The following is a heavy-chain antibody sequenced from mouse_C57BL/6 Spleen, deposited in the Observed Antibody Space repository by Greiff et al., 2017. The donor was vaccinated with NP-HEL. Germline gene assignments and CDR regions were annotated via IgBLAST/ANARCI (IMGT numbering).Heavy chain of an antibody. J-gene: IGHJ2*01. CDR1: GYTFTSYW. CDR2: IDPSDSYT. Sequence: QVQLKQPGAELVKPGASVKLSCKASGYTFTSYWMQWVKQRPGQGLEWIGEIDPSDSYTNYNQKFKGKATLTVDTSSRTAYMQRSSLTSEDSAVYYCARSRTTVVATPFDYWGQGTTLTVSS. D-gene: IGHD1-1*01. V-gene: IGHV1-50*01. CDR3: ARSRTTVVATPFDY.